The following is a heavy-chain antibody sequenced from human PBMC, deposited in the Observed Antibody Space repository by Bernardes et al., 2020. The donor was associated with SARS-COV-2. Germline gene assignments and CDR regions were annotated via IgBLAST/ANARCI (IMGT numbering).Heavy chain of an antibody. CDR3: ASIRGGETYYDFWSGYYKDIDY. J-gene: IGHJ4*02. D-gene: IGHD3-3*01. V-gene: IGHV1-18*01. CDR1: GYTFTSYG. CDR2: ISAYNGNT. Sequence: ASVKVSCKASGYTFTSYGISWVRQAPGQGLEWMGWISAYNGNTNYAQKLQGRVTMTTDTSTSTAYMELRSLRSDDTAVYYCASIRGGETYYDFWSGYYKDIDYWGQGTLVTVSS.